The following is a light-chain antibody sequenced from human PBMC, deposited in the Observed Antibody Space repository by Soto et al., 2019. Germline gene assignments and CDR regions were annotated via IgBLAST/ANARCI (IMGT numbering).Light chain of an antibody. Sequence: DIQMTQSPSTLSAYVGDRVTITCRANQFISTWVAWFQQKPGKAPRLLIHEASALQSGVPSRFRGSGSGTEFTLSISSLQRDDFATYYCQFYNSYSWTFGQGTKVEI. V-gene: IGKV1-5*01. CDR2: EAS. CDR3: QFYNSYSWT. J-gene: IGKJ1*01. CDR1: QFISTW.